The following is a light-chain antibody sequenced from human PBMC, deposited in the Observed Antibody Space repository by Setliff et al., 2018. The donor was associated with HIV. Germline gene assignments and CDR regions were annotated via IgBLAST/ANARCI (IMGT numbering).Light chain of an antibody. J-gene: IGLJ1*01. V-gene: IGLV2-14*03. CDR1: TSDIGTYNL. CDR3: SSYTTSSAYV. Sequence: QSALTQPASVSGSPGQAITISCTGTTSDIGTYNLVSWYQQYSGRAPKLMIYEVTKRPSGVSDRFSGSKSGNTASLTISGLHTEDEADYFCSSYTTSSAYVFGPGTKAPS. CDR2: EVT.